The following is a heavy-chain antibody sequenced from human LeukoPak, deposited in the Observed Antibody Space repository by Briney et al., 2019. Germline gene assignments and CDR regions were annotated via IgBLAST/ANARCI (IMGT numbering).Heavy chain of an antibody. CDR1: GYTFTGYY. Sequence: ASVKVSCKASGYTFTGYYMHWVRQAPGQGLEWMGWINPNSGATNYAQKFQGRVTMTRDTSISTAYMELSRLRSDDTAVYYCARTYYDYVWGSYRFHWFDPWGQGTLVTVSS. J-gene: IGHJ5*02. V-gene: IGHV1-2*02. D-gene: IGHD3-16*02. CDR2: INPNSGAT. CDR3: ARTYYDYVWGSYRFHWFDP.